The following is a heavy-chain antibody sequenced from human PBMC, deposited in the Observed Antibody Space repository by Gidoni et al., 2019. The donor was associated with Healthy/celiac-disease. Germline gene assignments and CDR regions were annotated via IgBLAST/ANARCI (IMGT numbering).Heavy chain of an antibody. CDR1: GFTFSTSG. CDR3: AKGPFYFSYGSGSPAGMDV. J-gene: IGHJ6*02. CDR2: ISYDGSNK. V-gene: IGHV3-30*18. Sequence: QVQLVESGGGVVQPGRSLRLSCSASGFTFSTSGLHWVRQAPGKGLEWVAVISYDGSNKYYADSVKGRFTISRDNSKNTLYLQMNSLRAEDTAVYYCAKGPFYFSYGSGSPAGMDVWGQGTTVTVSS. D-gene: IGHD3-10*01.